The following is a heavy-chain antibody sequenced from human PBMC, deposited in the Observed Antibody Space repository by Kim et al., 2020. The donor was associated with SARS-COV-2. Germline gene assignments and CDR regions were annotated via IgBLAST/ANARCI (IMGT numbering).Heavy chain of an antibody. CDR2: INPNSGGT. CDR3: ARGGGVAYCGGDCYRGDPHFDY. Sequence: ASVKVSCKASGYTFTGYYMHWVRQAPGQGLEWMGWINPNSGGTNYAQKFQGRVTMTRDTSISTAYMELSRLRSDDTAVYYCARGGGVAYCGGDCYRGDPHFDYWGQGTLVTVSS. D-gene: IGHD2-21*01. V-gene: IGHV1-2*02. J-gene: IGHJ4*02. CDR1: GYTFTGYY.